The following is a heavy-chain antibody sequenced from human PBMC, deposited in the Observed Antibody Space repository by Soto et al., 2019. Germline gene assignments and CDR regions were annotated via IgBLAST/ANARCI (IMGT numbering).Heavy chain of an antibody. V-gene: IGHV3-23*01. J-gene: IGHJ4*02. Sequence: GGSLRLSCAASGFTFSSYAMSWVRQAPGKGLEWVSAISGSGGSTYYADSVKGRFTISRDNSKNTLYLQMNSLRAEDTAVYYCAKDFSPGGYYDYVWGSQPREEGYWGQGTLVTVSS. CDR2: ISGSGGST. CDR1: GFTFSSYA. D-gene: IGHD3-16*01. CDR3: AKDFSPGGYYDYVWGSQPREEGY.